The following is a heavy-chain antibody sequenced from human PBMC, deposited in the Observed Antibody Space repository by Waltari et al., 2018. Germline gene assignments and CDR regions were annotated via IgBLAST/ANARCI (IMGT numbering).Heavy chain of an antibody. CDR3: GDFTAFDY. CDR1: GFTFSTAW. Sequence: EVQLVESGGGLVEPGGSLRLSCAGSGFTFSTAWMHWVRQATGKGVEWVGRSKSKINGGTTEYGAPVKGRFTISRDDSKNTVYLQMNSLKTEDTGVYYCGDFTAFDYWGQGSLVTVSS. D-gene: IGHD2-8*02. J-gene: IGHJ4*02. CDR2: SKSKINGGTT. V-gene: IGHV3-15*01.